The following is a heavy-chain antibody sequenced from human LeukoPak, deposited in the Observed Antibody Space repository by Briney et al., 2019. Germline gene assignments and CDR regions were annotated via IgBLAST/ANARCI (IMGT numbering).Heavy chain of an antibody. V-gene: IGHV3-48*04. CDR3: AREVDGGNSYYFDY. Sequence: PGGSLRLSCAASGFTFSSYSMNWVRQAPGKGLEWVSYISSSSSTIYYADSVKGRFTISRDNAKNSLYLQMNSLRAEDTAVYYCAREVDGGNSYYFDYWGQGTLVTVSS. CDR2: ISSSSSTI. D-gene: IGHD4-23*01. CDR1: GFTFSSYS. J-gene: IGHJ4*02.